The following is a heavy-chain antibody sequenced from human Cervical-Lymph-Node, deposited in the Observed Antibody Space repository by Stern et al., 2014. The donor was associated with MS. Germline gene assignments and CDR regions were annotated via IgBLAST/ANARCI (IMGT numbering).Heavy chain of an antibody. CDR1: GYIFTSDD. CDR3: TKAWES. D-gene: IGHD1-26*01. J-gene: IGHJ5*02. V-gene: IGHV1-8*01. CDR2: MNPDSGDT. Sequence: QVQLVQSEAEVKPPGASVKVSCKTSGYIFTSDDINWVRQAAGQGLEWMGWMNPDSGDTGFAQKLRGRVTLTRDIYTNTAYMEVTNLRSEDTAMDYCTKAWESWGQGTLITVSS.